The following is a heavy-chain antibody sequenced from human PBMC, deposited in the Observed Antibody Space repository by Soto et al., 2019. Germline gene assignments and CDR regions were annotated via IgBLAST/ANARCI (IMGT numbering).Heavy chain of an antibody. CDR1: GFSVDTYN. D-gene: IGHD6-19*01. V-gene: IGHV3-21*02. J-gene: IGHJ4*02. CDR3: ASDHLGIAAGDFDL. Sequence: EDQLVESGGGLVKPGGSLRLSCAASGFSVDTYNMNWVRQAPGKGLEWVSSISSGRPDIFYADSVRGRFTISRDDAKKSLFLQTNSLRADDTAVYYCASDHLGIAAGDFDLWGQGTLLTFSS. CDR2: ISSGRPDI.